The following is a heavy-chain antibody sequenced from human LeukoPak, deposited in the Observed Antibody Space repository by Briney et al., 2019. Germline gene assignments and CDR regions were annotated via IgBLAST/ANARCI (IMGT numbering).Heavy chain of an antibody. V-gene: IGHV3-23*01. CDR2: ISGSGGST. D-gene: IGHD3-22*01. Sequence: GGSLRLSCAASGFTFSSYAMSWVRQAPGKGLEWVSAISGSGGSTYYADSVKGRFTISRDNSKNTLYLQMNSLRAEDTAVYYCAKVRGMIVVVTPFDYWGQGTLVTVSS. CDR1: GFTFSSYA. J-gene: IGHJ4*02. CDR3: AKVRGMIVVVTPFDY.